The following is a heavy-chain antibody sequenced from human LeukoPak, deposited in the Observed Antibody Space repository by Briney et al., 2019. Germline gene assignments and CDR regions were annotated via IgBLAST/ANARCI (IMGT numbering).Heavy chain of an antibody. D-gene: IGHD3-3*01. CDR1: GFTVSSNY. Sequence: GGSLRLSCAASGFTVSSNYMSWVRQAPGKGLEWVSVIYSGGSTYYADSVKGRFTISRDNSKNTLYLQMNSLRAEDTAVYYCAREGEYYDFWSGYGGDFNAFDIRGQGTMVTVSS. CDR2: IYSGGST. J-gene: IGHJ3*02. V-gene: IGHV3-66*01. CDR3: AREGEYYDFWSGYGGDFNAFDI.